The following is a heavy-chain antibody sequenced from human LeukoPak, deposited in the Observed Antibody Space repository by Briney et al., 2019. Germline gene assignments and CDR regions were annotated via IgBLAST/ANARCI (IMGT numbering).Heavy chain of an antibody. CDR2: ISGGGGST. J-gene: IGHJ5*02. V-gene: IGHV3-23*01. CDR1: GFTFSSYA. Sequence: GGSLRLSCAASGFTFSSYAMSWVRQAPGKGLEWVSGISGGGGSTYYADSVRGRFTISRDNSRNTLCLQMNSLRAEDTAVYYCAKELRDTAGFDPWGQGTLVTVSS. D-gene: IGHD5-18*01. CDR3: AKELRDTAGFDP.